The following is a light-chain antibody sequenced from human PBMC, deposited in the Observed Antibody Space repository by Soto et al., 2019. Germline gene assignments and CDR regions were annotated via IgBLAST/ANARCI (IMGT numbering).Light chain of an antibody. V-gene: IGKV3-20*01. Sequence: EIVLTQSPGTLSLSPGERATLSCRASQRVRSYYLAWYQQKPGQTPRLVMYGTSNRATGIPDRFSGSGSGTEFILTISRVEPEDFAVYFCQQYGGSPPVFTFGPGTKVEIK. J-gene: IGKJ3*01. CDR1: QRVRSYY. CDR2: GTS. CDR3: QQYGGSPPVFT.